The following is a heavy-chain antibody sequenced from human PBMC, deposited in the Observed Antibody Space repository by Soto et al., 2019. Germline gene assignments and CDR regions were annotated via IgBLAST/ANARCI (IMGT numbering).Heavy chain of an antibody. CDR2: IKPDGSEV. CDR1: GFIFSDCW. D-gene: IGHD7-27*01. V-gene: IGHV3-7*01. Sequence: GGSLRLSCATSGFIFSDCWLNWVRQAPGKGLEWVATIKPDGSEVHYVDSVKGRFIVSSDNAKKSMFLQMTSLRAEDTAVYYCTWGRTWNTHYWGQGTLVTVSS. CDR3: TWGRTWNTHY. J-gene: IGHJ4*02.